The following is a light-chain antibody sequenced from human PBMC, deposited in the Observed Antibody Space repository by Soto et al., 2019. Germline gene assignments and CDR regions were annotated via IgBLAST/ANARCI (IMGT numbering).Light chain of an antibody. CDR3: GTWDNSLSAGV. J-gene: IGLJ2*01. V-gene: IGLV1-51*01. CDR1: SSNIGKNY. CDR2: QNN. Sequence: QSVLTQPPSMSAAPRQKVTISCSGSSSNIGKNYVSWYQQVPGTAPKLLIFQNNKRPSGIPDRFSGSKSGTSATLGITGLQTGDEADYYCGTWDNSLSAGVFGGGTKLTVL.